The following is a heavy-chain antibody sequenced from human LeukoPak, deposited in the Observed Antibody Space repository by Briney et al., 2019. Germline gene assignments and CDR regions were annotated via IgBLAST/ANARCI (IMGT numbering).Heavy chain of an antibody. J-gene: IGHJ3*02. CDR1: GYTFTSYG. V-gene: IGHV1-18*01. Sequence: EASLKVSCKASGYTFTSYGISWVRQAPGQGLEWMGWISAYNGNTNYAQKLQGRVTMTTDTSTSTAYMELGSLRSDDTAVYYCARVSDFDYGGNSDAFDIWGQGTMVTVSS. CDR2: ISAYNGNT. CDR3: ARVSDFDYGGNSDAFDI. D-gene: IGHD4-23*01.